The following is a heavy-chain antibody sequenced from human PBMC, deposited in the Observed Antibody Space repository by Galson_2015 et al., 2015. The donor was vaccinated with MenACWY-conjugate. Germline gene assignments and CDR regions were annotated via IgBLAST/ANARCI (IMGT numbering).Heavy chain of an antibody. D-gene: IGHD5-12*01. J-gene: IGHJ6*02. CDR1: GYSFTSYW. V-gene: IGHV5-51*01. CDR2: IYPGDSDT. Sequence: QSGAEVKKPRESLKISCKGSGYSFTSYWIGWVRQMPGKGLEWMGIIYPGDSDTRYSPSFQGQVTISADKSISTAYLQWSSLKASDTAMYYCARGLRRNDYYYYGMDVWGQGTTVTVSS. CDR3: ARGLRRNDYYYYGMDV.